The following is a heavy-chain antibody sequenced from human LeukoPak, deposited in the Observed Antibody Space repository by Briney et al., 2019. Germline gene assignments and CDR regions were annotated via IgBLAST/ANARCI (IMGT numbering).Heavy chain of an antibody. CDR3: ASESRGVASLDY. V-gene: IGHV3-53*01. Sequence: GGSLRLSCAASGFTVSSNFMNWVRQAPGKGLEWVSIIYSGGSTYYADSVQGRFTISRDNSKNTLFLQMNSLRAEDTAVYYCASESRGVASLDYWGQGTLVTVSS. D-gene: IGHD2-15*01. J-gene: IGHJ4*02. CDR2: IYSGGST. CDR1: GFTVSSNF.